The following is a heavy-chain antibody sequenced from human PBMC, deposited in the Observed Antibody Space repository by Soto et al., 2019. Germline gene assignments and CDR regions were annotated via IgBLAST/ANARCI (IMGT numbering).Heavy chain of an antibody. V-gene: IGHV3-48*02. CDR2: ISSSSSTI. J-gene: IGHJ4*02. CDR1: GFTFSSYS. D-gene: IGHD3-22*01. Sequence: PGGFMRLSYGASGFTFSSYSRSWVRQDPGKGLEWVSYISSSSSTIYYADSVKGRFTISRDNAKNSLHLQMNSLRDEDTPVYYCARDYDSSGYLDYWGQGTLVTVYS. CDR3: ARDYDSSGYLDY.